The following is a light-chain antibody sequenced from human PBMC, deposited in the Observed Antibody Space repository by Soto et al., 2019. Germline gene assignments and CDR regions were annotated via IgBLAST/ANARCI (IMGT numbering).Light chain of an antibody. V-gene: IGLV1-40*01. Sequence: HSVLTQPPSVSGSPGQRVNISCSGSSSNIEAGYDVHWYQQLPGTAPKLLIYHNSNRPSGVPHRFSGSKSGTSASLAITRLQAEAEADYYCQSYDSSLIGSRVFGTGXKVTIL. CDR1: SSNIEAGYD. CDR2: HNS. J-gene: IGLJ1*01. CDR3: QSYDSSLIGSRV.